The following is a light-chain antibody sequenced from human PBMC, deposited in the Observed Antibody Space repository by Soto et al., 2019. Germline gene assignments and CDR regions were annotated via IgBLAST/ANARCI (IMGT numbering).Light chain of an antibody. CDR3: QQRSNWPRVLT. CDR1: QSVSSN. CDR2: DAS. Sequence: EIVMTQSPATLSVSPGERATLSCRASQSVSSNLAWYQQRPGQPPRLLIHDASSRATGIPARFSGSGSGTDFTLTISSLEPEDFAVYYCQQRSNWPRVLTFGGGTKV. J-gene: IGKJ4*01. V-gene: IGKV3-11*01.